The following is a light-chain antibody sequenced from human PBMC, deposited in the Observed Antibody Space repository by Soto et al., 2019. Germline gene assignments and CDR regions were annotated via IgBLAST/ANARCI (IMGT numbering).Light chain of an antibody. CDR1: SCNIGAGYP. J-gene: IGLJ2*01. CDR2: G. CDR3: QSYDSGLVGLV. V-gene: IGLV1-40*01. Sequence: QPVLTQPPSVSGAPGQRVTISCTRSSCNIGAGYPVHWYQQLPGTAPKLLVAGNRPSGVPDRFSASKSGTSASLAITGLQPEDEAEYYCQSYDSGLVGLVFGTGTKLTV.